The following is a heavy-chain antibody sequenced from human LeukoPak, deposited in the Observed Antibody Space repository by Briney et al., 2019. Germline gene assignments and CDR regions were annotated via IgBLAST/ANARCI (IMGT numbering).Heavy chain of an antibody. J-gene: IGHJ4*02. CDR2: INPNSGGT. D-gene: IGHD3-22*01. V-gene: IGHV1-2*02. CDR3: ARVDSTGYYRGRGPIDY. CDR1: GYTFSGYY. Sequence: ASVKVSCKASGYTFSGYYIHWVRQAPGQGLELMGWINPNSGGTNYAQRFQGRVTMTRDTSISTAYMDLSRLRPDDTAVYYCARVDSTGYYRGRGPIDYWGQGTLVTVSS.